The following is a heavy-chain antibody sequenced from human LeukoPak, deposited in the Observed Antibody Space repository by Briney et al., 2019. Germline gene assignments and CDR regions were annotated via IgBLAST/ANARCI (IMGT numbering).Heavy chain of an antibody. D-gene: IGHD3-16*02. CDR2: IYPGDSDT. J-gene: IGHJ4*02. CDR3: ARPGRLGELSSTSFDY. Sequence: GESLKISCKGSGYSFTSYWIGWVRQMPGKGLEWMGIIYPGDSDTRYSPSFQGQVTISADKSISTACLQWSSLKASDTAMYYCARPGRLGELSSTSFDYWGQGTLVTVSS. CDR1: GYSFTSYW. V-gene: IGHV5-51*01.